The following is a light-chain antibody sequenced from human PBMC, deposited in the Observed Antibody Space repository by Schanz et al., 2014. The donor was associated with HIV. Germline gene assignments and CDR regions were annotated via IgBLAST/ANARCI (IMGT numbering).Light chain of an antibody. Sequence: EIVLTQSPVTLSVSPGERATLSCRASQSVRTNLAWYQQKRGQAPRLLIYGASTRATGIPARFSGSGSGTDFTLTISSLEPEDFAVYYCQQYNNWPLFTFGPGTKVDIK. CDR2: GAS. V-gene: IGKV3-15*01. CDR1: QSVRTN. J-gene: IGKJ3*01. CDR3: QQYNNWPLFT.